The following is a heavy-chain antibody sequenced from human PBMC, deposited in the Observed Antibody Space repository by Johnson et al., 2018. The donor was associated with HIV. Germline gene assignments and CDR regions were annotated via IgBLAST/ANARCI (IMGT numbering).Heavy chain of an antibody. D-gene: IGHD3-22*01. J-gene: IGHJ3*02. Sequence: VQLVESGGGLVQPGGSLRLSCAASGFTFSIYAMIWVRQAPGKGLEWVAVISYDGSNKYYADSVKGRFTISRDNANNSLYLQMNSLRAEDTALYYCARGVRDSSGYPFAFDIWGQGTMVSVSS. CDR2: ISYDGSNK. V-gene: IGHV3-30*03. CDR3: ARGVRDSSGYPFAFDI. CDR1: GFTFSIYA.